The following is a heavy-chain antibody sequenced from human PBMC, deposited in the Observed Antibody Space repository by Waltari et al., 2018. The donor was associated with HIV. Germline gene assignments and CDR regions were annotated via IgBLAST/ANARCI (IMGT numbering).Heavy chain of an antibody. CDR1: GLPFADYA. CDR3: ARRTAVHSGNFDY. D-gene: IGHD4-17*01. V-gene: IGHV3-23*04. CDR2: STGSGAAT. J-gene: IGHJ4*02. Sequence: EVQLVESGGGLVQPGGSLRLPCSAFGLPFADYAMRRVRQAPGRGREWVSASTGSGAATDYADSVRGRFTISRDNSKNTVYLEMNSLEAEDTTVYYCARRTAVHSGNFDYWGQGTLVTVSS.